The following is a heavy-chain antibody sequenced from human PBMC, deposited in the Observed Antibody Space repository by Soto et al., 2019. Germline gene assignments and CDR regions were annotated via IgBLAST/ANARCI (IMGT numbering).Heavy chain of an antibody. Sequence: PGGSLRLSCVASGFTVSIKYMSWVRQAPGKGLEWVSVLWSAGNTYYADSVRGRFTISRDSSKNTLYLEMSSLRADDTAVYYCAREAPMDVWGQGTTVTVSS. J-gene: IGHJ6*02. CDR3: AREAPMDV. CDR1: GFTVSIKY. CDR2: LWSAGNT. V-gene: IGHV3-53*01.